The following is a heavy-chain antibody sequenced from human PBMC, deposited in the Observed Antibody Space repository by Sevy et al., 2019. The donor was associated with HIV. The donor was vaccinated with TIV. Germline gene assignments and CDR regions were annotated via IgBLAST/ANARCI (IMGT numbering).Heavy chain of an antibody. CDR1: GYSISSGYY. J-gene: IGHJ4*02. CDR3: ARGDYSQRVDYFDY. CDR2: IYHSGST. D-gene: IGHD2-15*01. V-gene: IGHV4-38-2*01. Sequence: SETLSLTCAVSGYSISSGYYWGWIRQPPGKGLEWIGSIYHSGSTYYNPSLKSRVTISVDTSKNQFSLKLSSVTAADTAVYYCARGDYSQRVDYFDYWGQGTLVPVSS.